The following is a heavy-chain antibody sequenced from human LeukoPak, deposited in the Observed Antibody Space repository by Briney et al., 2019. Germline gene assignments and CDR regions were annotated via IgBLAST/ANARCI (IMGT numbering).Heavy chain of an antibody. Sequence: PGGSLILSCAASGFTYSTYWMSWVRQAPGKGLEWVANIKEDGREKYYVDSVKGRFTISRDNAQSLLYLQMNSLRAEDTAVYYCARDFLYGDTRDYWGQGTLVTVSS. CDR2: IKEDGREK. J-gene: IGHJ4*02. D-gene: IGHD2/OR15-2a*01. V-gene: IGHV3-7*01. CDR3: ARDFLYGDTRDY. CDR1: GFTYSTYW.